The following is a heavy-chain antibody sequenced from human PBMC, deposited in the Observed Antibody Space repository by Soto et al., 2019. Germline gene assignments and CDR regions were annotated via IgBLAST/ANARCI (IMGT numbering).Heavy chain of an antibody. D-gene: IGHD6-6*01. Sequence: QLLESGGGLVQPGGSLRLSCAASGFTFSSYAMSWVRQAPGKGLEWVSAISGSGGSTYYADSVKGRFTMSRDNSKNTLYLQMNSLRAEDTAVYYCAKDQRSSSTRGSFDYWGQGTLVTVSS. V-gene: IGHV3-23*01. CDR3: AKDQRSSSTRGSFDY. CDR1: GFTFSSYA. J-gene: IGHJ4*02. CDR2: ISGSGGST.